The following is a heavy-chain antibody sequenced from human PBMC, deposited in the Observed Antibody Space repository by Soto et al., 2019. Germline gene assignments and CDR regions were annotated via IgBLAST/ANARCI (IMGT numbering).Heavy chain of an antibody. CDR3: ARVLRIAVADNCYYYGMDV. D-gene: IGHD6-19*01. Sequence: QVQLVQSGAEVKKPGSSVKVSCKASGCTFSSYAISWVRQAPGQGLEWMGGIIPIFGTANYAQKFQGRVTITADKSTSTADMELSSLRPEDTAVYYWARVLRIAVADNCYYYGMDVWGQGTTVTVSS. CDR1: GCTFSSYA. J-gene: IGHJ6*02. CDR2: IIPIFGTA. V-gene: IGHV1-69*06.